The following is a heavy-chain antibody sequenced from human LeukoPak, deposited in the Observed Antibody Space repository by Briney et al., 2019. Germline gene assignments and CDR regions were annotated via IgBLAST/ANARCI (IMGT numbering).Heavy chain of an antibody. Sequence: PGRSLGLSCAASGFTFSSYGMHWVRQAPGKGLEWVAVIWYDGSNKYYADSVKGRFTISRDNSKNTLYLQMNSLRAEDTAVYYCARVGSGYSSSWYENYYYGMDVWGKGTTVTVSS. CDR3: ARVGSGYSSSWYENYYYGMDV. J-gene: IGHJ6*04. D-gene: IGHD6-13*01. CDR1: GFTFSSYG. CDR2: IWYDGSNK. V-gene: IGHV3-33*01.